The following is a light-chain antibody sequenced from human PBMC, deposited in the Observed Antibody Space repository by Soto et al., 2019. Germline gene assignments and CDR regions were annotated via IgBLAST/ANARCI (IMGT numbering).Light chain of an antibody. CDR1: QGIRNY. CDR3: QKYNSAPWT. J-gene: IGKJ1*01. V-gene: IGKV1-27*01. CDR2: AAS. Sequence: DIQMTQSPSSLSASVGDRGTITCRASQGIRNYLAWYQQKPGKVPKLLIYAASTLQSGVPSRFSGSGSGTDFTLTISSLQPEDVATYYGQKYNSAPWTFGQGTKVEIK.